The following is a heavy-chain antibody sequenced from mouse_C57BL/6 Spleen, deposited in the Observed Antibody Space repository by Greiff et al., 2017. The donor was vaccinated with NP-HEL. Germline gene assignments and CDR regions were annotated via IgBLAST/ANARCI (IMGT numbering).Heavy chain of an antibody. V-gene: IGHV1-80*01. CDR2: IYPGDGDT. CDR1: GYAFSSYW. CDR3: ARSGDYGIDYYYAMDY. Sequence: VQLQQSGAELVKPGASVKISCKASGYAFSSYWMNWVKQRPGKGLEWIGQIYPGDGDTNYNGKFKGKATLTADKSSSTAYMQLSSLTSEDSAVYFCARSGDYGIDYYYAMDYWGQGTSVTVSS. J-gene: IGHJ4*01. D-gene: IGHD1-1*01.